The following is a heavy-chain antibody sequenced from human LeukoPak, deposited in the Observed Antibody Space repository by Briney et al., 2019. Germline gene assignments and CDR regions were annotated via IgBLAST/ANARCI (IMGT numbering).Heavy chain of an antibody. D-gene: IGHD4-17*01. Sequence: ASVKVSCKASGGTFSSYAISWVRQAPGQGLEWMGRIIPILGIANYAQKFQGRVTITADKSTSTAYMELSSLRSEDTAVYYCARVKNGLYGDHVIDLWGQGTLVTVSS. CDR2: IIPILGIA. V-gene: IGHV1-69*04. CDR3: ARVKNGLYGDHVIDL. CDR1: GGTFSSYA. J-gene: IGHJ5*02.